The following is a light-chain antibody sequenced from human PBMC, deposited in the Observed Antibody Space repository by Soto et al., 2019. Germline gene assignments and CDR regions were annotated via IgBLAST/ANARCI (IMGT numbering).Light chain of an antibody. CDR2: GAS. CDR3: QQYGSLVT. V-gene: IGKV3-20*01. J-gene: IGKJ4*01. Sequence: EIVLTQSPGTLSLSPGERATLSCRASQSVNNNYLAWYQQKPGQAPSLLIYGASSRATGIPDRFSGSGSGTDFTLTISRLEPEDFAVYYCQQYGSLVTFGGGTKVEIK. CDR1: QSVNNNY.